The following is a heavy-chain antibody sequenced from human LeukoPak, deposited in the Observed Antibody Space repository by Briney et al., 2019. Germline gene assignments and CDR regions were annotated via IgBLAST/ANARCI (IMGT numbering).Heavy chain of an antibody. J-gene: IGHJ5*02. CDR3: ARHSLDSSSSPKGFDP. V-gene: IGHV4-4*02. Sequence: SGTLSLTCAVSGGSISSSHWWSWVRQPPGKGLEWIGEIHQTGSTNYNPSLKSRVTISVDTSKNQFSLKLSSVTAADTAVYYCARHSLDSSSSPKGFDPWGQGTLVTVSS. D-gene: IGHD6-6*01. CDR2: IHQTGST. CDR1: GGSISSSHW.